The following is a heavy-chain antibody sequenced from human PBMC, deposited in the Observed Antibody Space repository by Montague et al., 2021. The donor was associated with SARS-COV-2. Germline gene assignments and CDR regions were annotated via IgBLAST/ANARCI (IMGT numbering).Heavy chain of an antibody. Sequence: SETLSLTCAVYGGSFTNKYWTWIRQPPGKGLEWIGEINHTGNSNYSPSLKRRVTISVDTSKNQFSLKLSSVTAADTAVYYCARAFIAAAGATSFDYWGQGTLVTVSS. CDR1: GGSFTNKY. D-gene: IGHD6-13*01. CDR2: INHTGNS. J-gene: IGHJ4*02. CDR3: ARAFIAAAGATSFDY. V-gene: IGHV4-34*01.